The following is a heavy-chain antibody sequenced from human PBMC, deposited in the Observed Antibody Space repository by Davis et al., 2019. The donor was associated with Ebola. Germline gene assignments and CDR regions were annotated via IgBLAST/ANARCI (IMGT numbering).Heavy chain of an antibody. Sequence: ASVKVSCKASGYTFTGYYMHWVRQAPGQGLEWMGWINPNSGGTNYAQKFQGWVTMTRDTSISTAYLQWSSLKASDTAMYYCARIPHEEMATIRRGDACDIWGQGTMVTVSS. CDR1: GYTFTGYY. V-gene: IGHV1-2*04. J-gene: IGHJ3*02. D-gene: IGHD5-24*01. CDR3: ARIPHEEMATIRRGDACDI. CDR2: INPNSGGT.